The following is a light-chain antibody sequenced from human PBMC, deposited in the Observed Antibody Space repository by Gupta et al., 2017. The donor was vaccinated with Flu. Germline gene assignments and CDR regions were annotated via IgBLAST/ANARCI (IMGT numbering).Light chain of an antibody. CDR1: SSNIGKNY. J-gene: IGLJ3*02. CDR2: DND. V-gene: IGLV1-51*02. CDR3: GTWDSSLGTVV. Sequence: GSSSNIGKNYVSWYQQFPGTAPKRRSLDNDRRPSGFPDRFAGSKSGTSATLAITGLQTGDEAEDYCGTWDSSLGTVVFGGGTKLTVL.